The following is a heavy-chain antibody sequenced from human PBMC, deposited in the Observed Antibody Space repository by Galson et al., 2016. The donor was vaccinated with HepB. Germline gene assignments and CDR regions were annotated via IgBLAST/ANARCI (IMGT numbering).Heavy chain of an antibody. Sequence: SLRLSCAASGFTFISYNMNWVRQAPGKGLEWISYISSSGGTIYYADSVKGRFTISRDNAKNSPFLQMNSLRAEDTAVYYCAKDSSSALWGRGSLVTVSS. CDR1: GFTFISYN. CDR2: ISSSGGTI. D-gene: IGHD6-6*01. CDR3: AKDSSSAL. V-gene: IGHV3-48*03. J-gene: IGHJ2*01.